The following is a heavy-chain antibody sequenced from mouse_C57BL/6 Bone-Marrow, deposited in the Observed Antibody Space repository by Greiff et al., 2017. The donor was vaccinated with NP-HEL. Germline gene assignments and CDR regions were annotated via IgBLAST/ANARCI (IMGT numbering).Heavy chain of an antibody. J-gene: IGHJ2*01. Sequence: QVQLQQSGAELARPGASVKLSCKASGYTFTSYGISWVKQRTGQGLEWIGEIYPRSGNTYYNEKFKGKATLTADKSSSTAYMELRSLTSEDSAVYFCAREREYYGSPYYFDYWGQGTTLTVSS. D-gene: IGHD1-1*01. V-gene: IGHV1-81*01. CDR3: AREREYYGSPYYFDY. CDR1: GYTFTSYG. CDR2: IYPRSGNT.